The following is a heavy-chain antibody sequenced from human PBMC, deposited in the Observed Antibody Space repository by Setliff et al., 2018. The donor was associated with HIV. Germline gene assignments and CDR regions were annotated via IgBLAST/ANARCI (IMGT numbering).Heavy chain of an antibody. Sequence: SETLSRTCAVSGGSFSGYYWSWIRQPPGKGLEWIGEINQSGGINYNPSLKSRVTISIDTFKNQFSMKLYSVTAADTAVYYCATASGYDLFMGAFDIWGQGTMVTVSS. CDR2: INQSGGI. J-gene: IGHJ3*02. CDR1: GGSFSGYY. V-gene: IGHV4-34*01. D-gene: IGHD5-12*01. CDR3: ATASGYDLFMGAFDI.